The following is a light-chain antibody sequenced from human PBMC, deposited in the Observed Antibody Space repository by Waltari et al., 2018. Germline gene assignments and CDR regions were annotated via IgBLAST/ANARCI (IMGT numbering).Light chain of an antibody. CDR1: QSISNW. V-gene: IGKV1-12*01. J-gene: IGKJ1*01. Sequence: DIQMTQSPSSVSAFVGDRVTITCRASQSISNWLAWYQQKPGKAPKLLIYGASDLHSGVPSRFRGSGSGTDFTLTISNLQPEDFAVYYCQHYGWSSWTFGQGTKVVIK. CDR2: GAS. CDR3: QHYGWSSWT.